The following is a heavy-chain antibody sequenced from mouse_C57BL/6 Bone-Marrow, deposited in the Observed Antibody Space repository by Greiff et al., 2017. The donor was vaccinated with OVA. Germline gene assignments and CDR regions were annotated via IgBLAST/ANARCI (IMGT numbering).Heavy chain of an antibody. J-gene: IGHJ4*01. D-gene: IGHD1-1*01. CDR3: ARGNYDGSSYAMDY. Sequence: VQLQQSGAELARPGASVKLSCKASGYTFTSYGISWVKQRTGQGLEWIGEIYPRSGNTYYNEKFKGKATLTADKSSSTAYMELRSLTSEDSAVYFCARGNYDGSSYAMDYWGQGTSVTFSS. V-gene: IGHV1-81*01. CDR1: GYTFTSYG. CDR2: IYPRSGNT.